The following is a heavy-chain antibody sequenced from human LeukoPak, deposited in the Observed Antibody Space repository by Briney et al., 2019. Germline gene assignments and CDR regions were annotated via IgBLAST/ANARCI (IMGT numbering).Heavy chain of an antibody. CDR1: GFTFSSYS. D-gene: IGHD1-26*01. CDR3: AKPVGATPLLSY. CDR2: ISNSGSSI. J-gene: IGHJ4*02. V-gene: IGHV3-21*01. Sequence: PGGSLRLSCAASGFTFSSYSMNWVRQAPGKGLEWVSSISNSGSSIYYADSVKGRFTISRDNSKNTLYLQMNSLRAEDTAVYYCAKPVGATPLLSYWGQGTLVTVSS.